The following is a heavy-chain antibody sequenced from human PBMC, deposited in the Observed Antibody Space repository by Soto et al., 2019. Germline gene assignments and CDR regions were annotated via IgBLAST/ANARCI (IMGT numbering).Heavy chain of an antibody. CDR1: GGSIATNGYY. D-gene: IGHD3-3*01. J-gene: IGHJ5*02. Sequence: QVQLQESGPGLVKASQTLSLTCSVSGGSIATNGYYWSWIRQHPGKGLEWIGNIYYSGSTYYSPSLKGQVTISISKSKNQFSLKLTSVTAADTAVYYCATFDFESGNWFDAWGQGTLVTVTS. V-gene: IGHV4-31*01. CDR2: IYYSGST. CDR3: ATFDFESGNWFDA.